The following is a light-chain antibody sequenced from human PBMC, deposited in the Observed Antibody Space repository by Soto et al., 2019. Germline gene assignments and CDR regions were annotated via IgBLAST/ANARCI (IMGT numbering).Light chain of an antibody. CDR2: AAS. V-gene: IGKV1-9*01. CDR3: QQTESYPST. Sequence: IQLTQSPSSLSASVGDRVTITCRASQDISSFLAWYQQKPGKAPQLLIFAASTLQSGVPSRCSGSGSGTDFTLTISSLQPEDFAPYYCQQTESYPSTFGVGTKVEIK. CDR1: QDISSF. J-gene: IGKJ4*01.